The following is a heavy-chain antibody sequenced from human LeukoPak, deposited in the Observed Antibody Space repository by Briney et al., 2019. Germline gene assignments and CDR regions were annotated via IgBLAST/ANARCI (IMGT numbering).Heavy chain of an antibody. CDR2: IYYSGST. CDR3: AREKGGGGYAY. D-gene: IGHD2-15*01. V-gene: IGHV4-59*01. Sequence: SETLSLTCTVSGGSISSYYWSWIRQPPGKGLEWIGYIYYSGSTNYNPSLKSRVTISVDTSKNQFSLKLSSVTAADTAVYYCAREKGGGGYAYGGRGPRVTVPS. CDR1: GGSISSYY. J-gene: IGHJ4*02.